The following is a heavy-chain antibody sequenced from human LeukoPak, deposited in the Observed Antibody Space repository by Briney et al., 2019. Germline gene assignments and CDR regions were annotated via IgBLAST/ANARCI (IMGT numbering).Heavy chain of an antibody. Sequence: GGSLRLSCAASGFTFSSYWMHWVRQAPGKGLVWVSRINSDGSSTSYADSVKGRFTISRDNAKNTLYLQMNSLRAEDTAVYYCASENYYDSRGYPYYGMDVWGQGTTVTVSS. CDR3: ASENYYDSRGYPYYGMDV. CDR1: GFTFSSYW. D-gene: IGHD3-22*01. V-gene: IGHV3-74*01. J-gene: IGHJ6*02. CDR2: INSDGSST.